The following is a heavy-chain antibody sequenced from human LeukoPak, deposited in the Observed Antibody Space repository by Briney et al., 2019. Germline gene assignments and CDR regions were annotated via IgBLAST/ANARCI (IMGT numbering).Heavy chain of an antibody. CDR3: ARGKTTVTPGYFDY. CDR1: GFTFSSYW. V-gene: IGHV3-7*03. Sequence: GGSLRLSCVGSGFTFSSYWMSWVRQAPGGGLEWVANIKQDGREGYYVDSVKGRFTISRDNAKNSLYLQMNSLRAEDTAVYYCARGKTTVTPGYFDYGGQGTLVTVSP. D-gene: IGHD4-17*01. J-gene: IGHJ4*02. CDR2: IKQDGREG.